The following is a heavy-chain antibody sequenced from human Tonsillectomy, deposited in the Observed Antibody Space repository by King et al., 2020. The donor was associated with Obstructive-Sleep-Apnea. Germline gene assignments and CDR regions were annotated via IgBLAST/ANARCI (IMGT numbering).Heavy chain of an antibody. CDR2: MYNSGNT. Sequence: VQLQESGPGLVKPSQTLSLTCTVSGGSISSAGYYWSWIRQHPGEGLEWIGYMYNSGNTYYNPSLKSRLTISVDTSKNQFSLKLSSVTAADTAVYYCAGMDSSAWEFDFWGQGTLVTVSS. V-gene: IGHV4-31*03. J-gene: IGHJ4*02. CDR1: GGSISSAGYY. CDR3: AGMDSSAWEFDF. D-gene: IGHD6-19*01.